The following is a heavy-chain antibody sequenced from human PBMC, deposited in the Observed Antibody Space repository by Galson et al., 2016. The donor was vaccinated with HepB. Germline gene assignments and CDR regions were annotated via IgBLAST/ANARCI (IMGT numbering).Heavy chain of an antibody. CDR3: ARPRRPYSSGRMDV. D-gene: IGHD6-19*01. CDR2: VNHSGST. Sequence: ETLSLTCAVYGGSFNGYYWSWIRQPPGKGLEWIGEVNHSGSTNYNPSLRSRVTISIDTSMNQVSLKVTSVTAADTAVYFCARPRRPYSSGRMDVWGQGTTVTVSS. J-gene: IGHJ6*02. V-gene: IGHV4-34*01. CDR1: GGSFNGYY.